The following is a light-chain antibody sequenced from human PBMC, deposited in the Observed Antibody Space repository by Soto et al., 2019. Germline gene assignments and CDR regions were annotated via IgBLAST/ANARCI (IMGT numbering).Light chain of an antibody. V-gene: IGKV1-9*01. CDR1: QGISSY. Sequence: DIQLTQSPSFLSASVGDRVTITCRASQGISSYLAWYQQKPGKAPKLLIYAASTLQSGVPSRFIGSGSGTEFTLTISRLQPEDFAPCYCQQLNSYPLTFGPGTKVDIK. CDR2: AAS. J-gene: IGKJ3*01. CDR3: QQLNSYPLT.